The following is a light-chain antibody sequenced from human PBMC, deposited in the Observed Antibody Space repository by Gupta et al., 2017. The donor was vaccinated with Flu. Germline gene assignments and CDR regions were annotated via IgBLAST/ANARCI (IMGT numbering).Light chain of an antibody. Sequence: GQHPKMMIYGEWTREAGVPERFSGSGYGTDLTITMRSRQEEDVAVYYCQEEDSDPPWTFGQGTKVEIK. CDR2: GEW. J-gene: IGKJ1*01. CDR3: QEEDSDPPWT. V-gene: IGKV4-1*01.